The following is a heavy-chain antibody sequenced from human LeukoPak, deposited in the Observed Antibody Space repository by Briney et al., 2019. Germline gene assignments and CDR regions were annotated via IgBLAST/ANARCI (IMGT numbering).Heavy chain of an antibody. J-gene: IGHJ4*02. V-gene: IGHV4-59*11. Sequence: PSETLSLTCTVSGGSISSHYWSWIRQSPGKGLEWIGYIYYSGSTNYNPSLKSRVTISVDTSKNQFSLKLSSVTAADTAVYYCARGRVGATAVDYWGQGTLVTVSS. CDR2: IYYSGST. CDR1: GGSISSHY. CDR3: ARGRVGATAVDY. D-gene: IGHD1-26*01.